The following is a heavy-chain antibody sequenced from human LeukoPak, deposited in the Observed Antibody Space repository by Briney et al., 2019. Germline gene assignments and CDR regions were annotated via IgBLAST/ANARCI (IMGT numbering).Heavy chain of an antibody. CDR1: GFTFDDYA. CDR2: ISWNSGSI. CDR3: AKVIHDSSGYYALGY. J-gene: IGHJ4*02. V-gene: IGHV3-9*01. Sequence: GGSLRLSCAASGFTFDDYAMHWVRQAPGKGLEWVSGISWNSGSIGYADSVKGRFTISRDNAKNSLYLQMNSLRAEDTALYYCAKVIHDSSGYYALGYWGQGTLVTVSS. D-gene: IGHD3-22*01.